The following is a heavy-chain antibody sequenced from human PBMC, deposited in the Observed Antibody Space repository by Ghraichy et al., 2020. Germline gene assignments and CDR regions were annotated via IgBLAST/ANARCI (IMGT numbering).Heavy chain of an antibody. CDR3: ARHLFRYSSSSERRYFDL. CDR2: IYYSGST. V-gene: IGHV4-39*01. D-gene: IGHD6-6*01. J-gene: IGHJ2*01. CDR1: GGSISSSSYY. Sequence: SETLSLTCTVSGGSISSSSYYWGWIRQPPGKGLEWIGSIYYSGSTYYNPSLKSRVTISVDTSKNQFSLKLSSVTAADTAVYYCARHLFRYSSSSERRYFDLWGRGTLVTVSS.